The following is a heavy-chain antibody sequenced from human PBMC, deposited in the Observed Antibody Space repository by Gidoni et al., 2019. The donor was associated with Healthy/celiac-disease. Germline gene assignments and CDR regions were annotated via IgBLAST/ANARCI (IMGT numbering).Heavy chain of an antibody. V-gene: IGHV5-51*01. Sequence: EVQLVQSGAEVKKPWESLQISCKGSGYSFTSYWIGWVRQMPGKGLEWMGIIYPGDSDTRYRPSFQGQVTISADKSISTAYLQWSSLKASDTAMYYCASEYSSSHYGMDVWGQGTTVNVSS. CDR1: GYSFTSYW. D-gene: IGHD6-6*01. CDR3: ASEYSSSHYGMDV. CDR2: IYPGDSDT. J-gene: IGHJ6*02.